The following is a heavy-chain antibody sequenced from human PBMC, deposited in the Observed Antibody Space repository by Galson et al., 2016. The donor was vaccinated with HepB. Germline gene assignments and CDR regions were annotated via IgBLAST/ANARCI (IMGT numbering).Heavy chain of an antibody. D-gene: IGHD3-22*01. CDR2: IGGSGGSI. CDR1: GFTFRTYA. V-gene: IGHV3-23*01. Sequence: SLRLSCAASGFTFRTYAMSWVRQAPGKGLGWVSAIGGSGGSIYYADSVKGRFTISRDNSKNTLFLQMNSLRAEDTAIYYCARSPSMIVGVSPLWYFQHWGQGTLVTVS. CDR3: ARSPSMIVGVSPLWYFQH. J-gene: IGHJ1*01.